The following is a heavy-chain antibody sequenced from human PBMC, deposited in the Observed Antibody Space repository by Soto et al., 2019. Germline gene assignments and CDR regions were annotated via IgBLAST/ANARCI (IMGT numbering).Heavy chain of an antibody. CDR3: ATSTMTSNWFDP. Sequence: QLQLQESGPGLVKPSQTLSLTCSVSGDSISSRVYYWGWIRQPPGKGLEWIGNFYYFGSTYYNPSRKSRVTISVDTSNNQLSLRLRSVTAADTAVYYSATSTMTSNWFDPWGQGTLVTVSS. CDR2: FYYFGST. CDR1: GDSISSRVYY. J-gene: IGHJ5*02. D-gene: IGHD3-3*01. V-gene: IGHV4-39*01.